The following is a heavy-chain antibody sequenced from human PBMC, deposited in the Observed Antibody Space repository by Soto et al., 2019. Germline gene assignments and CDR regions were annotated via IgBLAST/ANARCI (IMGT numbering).Heavy chain of an antibody. D-gene: IGHD3-22*01. J-gene: IGHJ4*02. V-gene: IGHV1-69*12. CDR1: GGTFSSYA. CDR2: IISIFGTA. Sequence: QVQLVQSGAEVKKPGSSVTVSCKASGGTFSSYAISWVRQAPGQGLEWMGGIISIFGTADYAQKFQGRVTITADESTSPAYMELSSLRSEDTAVYYCARRDYDSSGYADLGYWGQGTLVTVSS. CDR3: ARRDYDSSGYADLGY.